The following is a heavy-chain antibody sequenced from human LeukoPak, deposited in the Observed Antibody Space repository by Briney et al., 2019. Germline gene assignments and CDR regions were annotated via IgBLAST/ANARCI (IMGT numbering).Heavy chain of an antibody. CDR3: ANQDPTQEYFQH. CDR1: GFTFSSYS. CDR2: ISSSGSYI. V-gene: IGHV3-21*04. Sequence: PGGSLRLSCAASGFTFSSYSMSWVRQAPGKGLEWVSSISSSGSYIYYADSVKGRFTISRDNAKNTLYLQMNSLRAEDTAVYYCANQDPTQEYFQHWGQGTLVTVSS. J-gene: IGHJ1*01.